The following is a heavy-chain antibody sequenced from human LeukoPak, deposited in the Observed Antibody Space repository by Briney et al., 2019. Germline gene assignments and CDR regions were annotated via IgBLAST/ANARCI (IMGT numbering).Heavy chain of an antibody. CDR2: INPNSGGT. CDR3: ARVLGIAASPFDY. D-gene: IGHD6-25*01. Sequence: ASVKVSCKASGYTFTGYYMHWVRQAPGQGLEWMGRINPNSGGTNYAQKFQGRVTMTRDTSIGTAYMELSRLRSDDTAVYYCARVLGIAASPFDYWGQGTLVTVSS. V-gene: IGHV1-2*06. J-gene: IGHJ4*02. CDR1: GYTFTGYY.